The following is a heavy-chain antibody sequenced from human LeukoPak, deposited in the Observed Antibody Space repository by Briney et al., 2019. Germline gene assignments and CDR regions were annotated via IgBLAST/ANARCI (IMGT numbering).Heavy chain of an antibody. V-gene: IGHV3-7*04. CDR1: GFTFSSYW. CDR2: IKEDGSEK. J-gene: IGHJ4*02. D-gene: IGHD4-17*01. Sequence: PGGSLRLSCVASGFTFSSYWMSWVRQAPGKGLEWVANIKEDGSEKYYVDSVKGRFTISRDNAKNSLYLQMNSLRAEDTAMYYCARDDYGDYGYYWGQGTLVTVSS. CDR3: ARDDYGDYGYY.